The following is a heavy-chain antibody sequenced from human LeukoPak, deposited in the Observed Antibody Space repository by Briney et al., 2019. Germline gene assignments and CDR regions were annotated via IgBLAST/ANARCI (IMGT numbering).Heavy chain of an antibody. V-gene: IGHV4-4*07. CDR1: GGSFSGYY. CDR3: ARDGGRDYYDSSGYYYGAFDI. Sequence: SETLSLTCAVYGGSFSGYYWSWIRQPAGKGLEWIGRIYTSGSTNYNPSLKSRVTMSVDTSKNQFSLKLSSLTAADTAVYYCARDGGRDYYDSSGYYYGAFDIWGQGTMVTVSS. J-gene: IGHJ3*02. CDR2: IYTSGST. D-gene: IGHD3-22*01.